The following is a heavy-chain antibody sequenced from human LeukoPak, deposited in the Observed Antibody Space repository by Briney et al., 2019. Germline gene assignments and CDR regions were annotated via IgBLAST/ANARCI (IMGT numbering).Heavy chain of an antibody. J-gene: IGHJ4*02. V-gene: IGHV4-34*01. Sequence: SETLSLTCAVYGGSFSGYYWSWIRQPPGKGLEWIGEINHSGSTNYNPSLKSRVTISVDTSKNQFSLKLSSVTAADTAVYYCAARHRIAAAGTRSFDYWGRGTLVTVSS. CDR1: GGSFSGYY. CDR2: INHSGST. CDR3: AARHRIAAAGTRSFDY. D-gene: IGHD6-13*01.